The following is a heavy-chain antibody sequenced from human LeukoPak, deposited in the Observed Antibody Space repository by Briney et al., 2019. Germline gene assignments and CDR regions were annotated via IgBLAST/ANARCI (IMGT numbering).Heavy chain of an antibody. J-gene: IGHJ4*02. Sequence: GGSLRLSCAATGFTFNHYGMHWVRQAPGKGLEWVAVIWSDGTNTYYSDSVKGRFTISRVDSEKTVYLQMKSLRPDDSGAYYCARDAQRGFDYSNSLQYWGQGTPVTVST. CDR3: ARDAQRGFDYSNSLQY. CDR1: GFTFNHYG. D-gene: IGHD4-11*01. V-gene: IGHV3-33*01. CDR2: IWSDGTNT.